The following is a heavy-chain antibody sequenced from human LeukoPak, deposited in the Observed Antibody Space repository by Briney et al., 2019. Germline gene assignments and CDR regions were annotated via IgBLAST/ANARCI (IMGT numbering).Heavy chain of an antibody. D-gene: IGHD5-18*01. Sequence: PGGSLGLSCAASGFTFSSYAMSWVRQAPGKGLEWVSAISGSGGSTYYADSVKGRFTISRDNSKNTLYLQMNSLRAEDTAVYYCAKDRRYSYGSFDYWGQGTLVTVSS. CDR1: GFTFSSYA. CDR2: ISGSGGST. V-gene: IGHV3-23*01. CDR3: AKDRRYSYGSFDY. J-gene: IGHJ4*02.